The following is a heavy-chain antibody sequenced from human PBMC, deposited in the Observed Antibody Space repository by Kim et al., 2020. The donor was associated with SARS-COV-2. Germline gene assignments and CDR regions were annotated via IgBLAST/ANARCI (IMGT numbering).Heavy chain of an antibody. CDR1: GFTFSSYG. Sequence: GGSLRLSCAASGFTFSSYGMHWVRQAPGKGLEWVAVISYDGSNKYYADSVKGRFTISRDNSKNTLYLQMNSLRAEDTAVYYCAKAPEQWLINFWGQGTLV. D-gene: IGHD6-19*01. CDR2: ISYDGSNK. J-gene: IGHJ4*02. CDR3: AKAPEQWLINF. V-gene: IGHV3-30*18.